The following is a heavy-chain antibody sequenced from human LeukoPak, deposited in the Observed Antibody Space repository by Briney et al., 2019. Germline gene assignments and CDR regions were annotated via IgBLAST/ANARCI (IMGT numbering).Heavy chain of an antibody. CDR2: ITGTGGST. CDR1: GFTFSNYA. CDR3: AKSSSHYFYYMDV. J-gene: IGHJ6*03. V-gene: IGHV3-23*01. D-gene: IGHD6-6*01. Sequence: GGSLRLPCAASGFTFSNYAMSWARQAPGKGLEWVSAITGTGGSTDYADSVKGRFTISRDNSKNTLYLEMNSLRAEDTAVYYCAKSSSHYFYYMDVWGTGTPVSVSS.